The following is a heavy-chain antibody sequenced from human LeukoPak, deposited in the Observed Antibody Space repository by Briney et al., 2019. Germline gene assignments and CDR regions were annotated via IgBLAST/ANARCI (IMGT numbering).Heavy chain of an antibody. J-gene: IGHJ6*03. Sequence: PGTSLRLSCAASGFSFSTYGMHWVRQAPGKGLEWVAVIGKDGGNKNNADAVRGRFTISRDNSKNTLYLQMNSLRAEDTAVYYCARDPGYSYYYYYYMDVWGKGTTVTVSS. CDR2: IGKDGGNK. CDR1: GFSFSTYG. D-gene: IGHD3-22*01. V-gene: IGHV3-30*03. CDR3: ARDPGYSYYYYYYMDV.